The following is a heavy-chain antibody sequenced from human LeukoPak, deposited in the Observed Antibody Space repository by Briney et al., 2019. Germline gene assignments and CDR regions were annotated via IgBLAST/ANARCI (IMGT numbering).Heavy chain of an antibody. J-gene: IGHJ3*02. CDR1: GGSISSSSYY. D-gene: IGHD3-10*01. CDR2: IYYSGST. CDR3: ARGRRTVNTMVRGVKVRAFDI. Sequence: KASETLSLTCTVSGGSISSSSYYWGWIRQPPGKGLEWIGSIYYSGSTYYNPSLKSRVTISVDTSKNQFSLKLSSVTAADTAVYYCARGRRTVNTMVRGVKVRAFDIWGQGTMVTVSS. V-gene: IGHV4-39*07.